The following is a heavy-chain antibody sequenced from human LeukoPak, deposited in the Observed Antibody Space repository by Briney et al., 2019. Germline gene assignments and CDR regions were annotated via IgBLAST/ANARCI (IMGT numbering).Heavy chain of an antibody. CDR2: IIPIFGTA. V-gene: IGHV1-69*06. D-gene: IGHD6-13*01. CDR3: ARDPGYSSRRLDY. CDR1: GGTFSSYA. Sequence: ASVKVSCKASGGTFSSYAISWVRQAPGQGLEWMGGIIPIFGTANYAQKFQGRVTITADKSTSTAYMELSSLRSEDTAVYYCARDPGYSSRRLDYWGQGTLVTVSS. J-gene: IGHJ4*02.